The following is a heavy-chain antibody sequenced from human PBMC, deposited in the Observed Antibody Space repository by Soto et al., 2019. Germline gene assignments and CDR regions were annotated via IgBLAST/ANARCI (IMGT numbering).Heavy chain of an antibody. D-gene: IGHD4-4*01. Sequence: GGSLRLSCAASGFTFSSYWMSWVRQAPGKGLEWVANIKQDGSEKYYVDSVKGRFTISRDNAKNSLYLQMNSLRAEDTAVYYCAREGDYSNYYSYYYMDVWGKGTTVTVSS. CDR3: AREGDYSNYYSYYYMDV. J-gene: IGHJ6*03. V-gene: IGHV3-7*01. CDR2: IKQDGSEK. CDR1: GFTFSSYW.